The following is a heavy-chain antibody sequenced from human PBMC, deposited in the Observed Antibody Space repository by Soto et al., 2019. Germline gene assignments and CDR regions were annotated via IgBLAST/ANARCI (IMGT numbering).Heavy chain of an antibody. V-gene: IGHV4-38-2*01. CDR3: ARAAYGSSTLFDY. CDR2: VYQSGST. CDR1: GYFFSSDYF. Sequence: LSLTCAVSGYFFSSDYFWGWIRQPPGKGLEWTGSVYQSGSTYYNPSLKSRVSTSVDTSKNQFSLKLSSVTAADTAVYYCARAAYGSSTLFDYWGRGALVTVSS. J-gene: IGHJ4*02. D-gene: IGHD6-13*01.